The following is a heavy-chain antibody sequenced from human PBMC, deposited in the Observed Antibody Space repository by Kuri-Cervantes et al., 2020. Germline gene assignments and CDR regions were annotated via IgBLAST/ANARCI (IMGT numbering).Heavy chain of an antibody. V-gene: IGHV4-34*01. CDR2: INHSGST. CDR1: GGSFSGYY. D-gene: IGHD3-10*01. Sequence: SQTLSLTCAVYGGSFSGYYWSWIRQPPGKGLEWIGEINHSGSTNYNPSLKSRVTISVDTSKNQFSLKLSSVTAADTAVYYCAGGGFDLLSLHFDYWGQGTLVTVSS. J-gene: IGHJ4*02. CDR3: AGGGFDLLSLHFDY.